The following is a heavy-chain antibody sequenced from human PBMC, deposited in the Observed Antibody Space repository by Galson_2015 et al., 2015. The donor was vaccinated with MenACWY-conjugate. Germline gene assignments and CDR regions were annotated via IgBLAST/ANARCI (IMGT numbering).Heavy chain of an antibody. CDR3: ARSPGGYSSGEQIDS. V-gene: IGHV4-59*01. CDR2: ISYSGST. J-gene: IGHJ4*02. CDR1: GGSLTAYY. D-gene: IGHD5-18*01. Sequence: ETLSLTCSVSGGSLTAYYWAWIRQPPGKGLEWIGCISYSGSTKYSPSLNSRVTISVDTSNNQFSLKLSSVTAADTAVYYCARSPGGYSSGEQIDSWGQGSLVTVSS.